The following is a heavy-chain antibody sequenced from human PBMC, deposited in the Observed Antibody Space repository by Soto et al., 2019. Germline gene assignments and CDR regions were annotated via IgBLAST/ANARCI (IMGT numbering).Heavy chain of an antibody. D-gene: IGHD3-10*01. CDR2: IIPIFGTA. V-gene: IGHV1-69*01. CDR1: GGTFSSYA. CDR3: ARDRRGTMVRGVMGDWFDP. J-gene: IGHJ5*02. Sequence: QVQLVQSGAEVKKPGSSVKVSCKASGGTFSSYAISWVRQAPGQGLEWMGGIIPIFGTANYAQKFQGRVTITADDSTSTAYMELSSLRSEDTAVYYCARDRRGTMVRGVMGDWFDPWGQGTLVTVSS.